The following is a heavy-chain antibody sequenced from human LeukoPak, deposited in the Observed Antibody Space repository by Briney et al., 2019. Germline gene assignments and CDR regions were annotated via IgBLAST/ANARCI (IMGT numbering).Heavy chain of an antibody. Sequence: SETLSLTCTASGGSISSYYWSWIRQPPGKGLEWIGYIYTSGSTNYNPSLKSRVTISVDTSKNQFSLKLSSVTAADTAVYYCAGEGYCSSTSCPVDYWGQGTLVTVSS. D-gene: IGHD2-2*01. CDR3: AGEGYCSSTSCPVDY. CDR2: IYTSGST. J-gene: IGHJ4*02. CDR1: GGSISSYY. V-gene: IGHV4-4*09.